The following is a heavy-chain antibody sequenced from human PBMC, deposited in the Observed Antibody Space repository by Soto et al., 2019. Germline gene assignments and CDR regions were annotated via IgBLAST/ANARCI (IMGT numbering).Heavy chain of an antibody. CDR1: GGSISSGGYY. CDR2: IYYSGST. CDR3: VRKDGVVVVAAMPVGAFDI. Sequence: QVQLQESGPGLVKPSQTLSLTCTVSGGSISSGGYYWSWIRQHPGKVLEWIGYIYYSGSTYYNPSLKSRVTISVDTSKNQFSLKLSSVTAADTAVYYCVRKDGVVVVAAMPVGAFDIWGQGTMVTVSS. J-gene: IGHJ3*02. D-gene: IGHD2-15*01. V-gene: IGHV4-31*03.